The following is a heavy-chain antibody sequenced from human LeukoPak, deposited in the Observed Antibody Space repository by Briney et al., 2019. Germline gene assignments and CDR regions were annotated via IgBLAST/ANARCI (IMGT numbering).Heavy chain of an antibody. D-gene: IGHD3-22*01. J-gene: IGHJ4*02. V-gene: IGHV4-59*12. CDR1: GGSISSYY. CDR3: ARDYYDSRSRYRYYFDY. Sequence: SETLSLTCTVSGGSISSYYWGWIRQPPGKGLEWIGYIYYSGSTNYNPSLKSRVTMSVDTSKNQFSLKLSSVTAADTAVYYCARDYYDSRSRYRYYFDYWGQGTLVTVSS. CDR2: IYYSGST.